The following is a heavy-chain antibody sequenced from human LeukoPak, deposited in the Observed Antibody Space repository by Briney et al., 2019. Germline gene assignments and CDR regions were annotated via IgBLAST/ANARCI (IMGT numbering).Heavy chain of an antibody. V-gene: IGHV1-18*01. J-gene: IGHJ4*02. CDR1: GYTFNSYG. CDR3: AREGEVDTMIVGYYFDY. D-gene: IGHD3-22*01. Sequence: GASLKVSCKASGYTFNSYGISWVRQAPGQGLEWMGWVSAYNGHTNYAQKFQGRVTMTTDTSTSTAYMELSRLRSDDTAVYYCAREGEVDTMIVGYYFDYWGQGTLVTVSS. CDR2: VSAYNGHT.